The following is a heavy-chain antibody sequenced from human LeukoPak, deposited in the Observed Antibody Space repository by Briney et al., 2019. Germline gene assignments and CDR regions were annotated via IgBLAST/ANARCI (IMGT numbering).Heavy chain of an antibody. V-gene: IGHV4-59*01. J-gene: IGHJ3*01. CDR1: GGSISSYY. CDR3: ARGFRIFWG. CDR2: IYYSGST. Sequence: PSETLSLTCTVSGGSISSYYWSWIRQPPGKGLEWIGYIYYSGSTNYNPSLKSRVTISVDTSKNQFSLKLSSVTAADTAVYYCARGFRIFWGWGQGTMVTVSS. D-gene: IGHD3-3*01.